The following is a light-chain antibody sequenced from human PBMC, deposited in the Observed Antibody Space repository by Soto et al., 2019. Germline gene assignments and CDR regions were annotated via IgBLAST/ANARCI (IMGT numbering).Light chain of an antibody. CDR1: QSIDNW. CDR3: QQYNSYST. J-gene: IGKJ1*01. CDR2: KAS. V-gene: IGKV1-5*03. Sequence: DIQMTQSPSTLSASVGDRVTITCRASQSIDNWLAWYQQKPGKAPNLLIYKASSLESGVPSRFSGSGSGTEFTLTISSLQPDDFATYYCQQYNSYSTFGQGTKVDIK.